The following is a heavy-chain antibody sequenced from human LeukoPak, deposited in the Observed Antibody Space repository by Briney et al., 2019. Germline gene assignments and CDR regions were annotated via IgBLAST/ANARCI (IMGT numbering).Heavy chain of an antibody. D-gene: IGHD3-10*01. J-gene: IGHJ6*02. CDR3: ARQFGSGIYGMDV. Sequence: SETLSLTCTVSGGSISSHYWSWIRQPPGKGLEWIGYIYYSGSTNYNPSLKSRVTISVDTSKNQFSLKLSSVTAADTAVYYCARQFGSGIYGMDVWGQGTTVTVSS. CDR2: IYYSGST. V-gene: IGHV4-59*08. CDR1: GGSISSHY.